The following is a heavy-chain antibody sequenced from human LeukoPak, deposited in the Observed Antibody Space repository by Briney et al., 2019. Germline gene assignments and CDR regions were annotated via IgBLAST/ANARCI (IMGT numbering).Heavy chain of an antibody. D-gene: IGHD5-24*01. CDR2: IYTRGST. CDR1: GYSIRSGNN. V-gene: IGHV4-61*02. J-gene: IGHJ4*02. CDR3: ARGRRHGYNLEYFDK. Sequence: SQSLSLTCTVAGYSIRSGNNGGGIGQPAGGGLEWIGRIYTRGSTIYNPSLKSRATMSVDTPKNHFSLNLSSVTAADRAVFYCARGRRHGYNLEYFDKWGQGTLVTVSS.